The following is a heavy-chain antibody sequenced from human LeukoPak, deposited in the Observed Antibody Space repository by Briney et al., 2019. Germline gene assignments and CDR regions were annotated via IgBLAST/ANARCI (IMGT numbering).Heavy chain of an antibody. V-gene: IGHV4-4*07. J-gene: IGHJ4*02. CDR2: IYTSGST. Sequence: SETLSLTCTVSGGSISSYYWSWIRQPAGKGLEWIGRIYTSGSTNYNPSLKSRVTMSVDTSKNQFSLKLSSVTAADTAVYYCARDSSSWYYPAPNFDYWGQGTLVTVSS. D-gene: IGHD6-13*01. CDR1: GGSISSYY. CDR3: ARDSSSWYYPAPNFDY.